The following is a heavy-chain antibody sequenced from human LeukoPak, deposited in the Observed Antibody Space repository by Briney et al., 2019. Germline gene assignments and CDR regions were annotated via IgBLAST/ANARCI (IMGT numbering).Heavy chain of an antibody. D-gene: IGHD2-21*01. CDR1: GFTFRSHA. V-gene: IGHV3-23*01. CDR3: AKDFRIGYSAHFDY. J-gene: IGHJ4*02. Sequence: GGSLRLSCVGSGFTFRSHAMSWVRQAPEKGLEFVSGIYENGGTTYYADSVKGRFSISRDNSKNTLYLQMDSLRGEDTAVNYCAKDFRIGYSAHFDYWGQGALVTVSS. CDR2: IYENGGTT.